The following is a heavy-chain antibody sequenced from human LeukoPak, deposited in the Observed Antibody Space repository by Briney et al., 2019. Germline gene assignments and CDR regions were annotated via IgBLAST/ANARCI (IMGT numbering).Heavy chain of an antibody. D-gene: IGHD1-26*01. CDR3: ARDKPWELLRTYAFDI. V-gene: IGHV3-11*04. Sequence: GGSLRLSCAASGFTFSDYYMSWIRQAPGKGLEWVSYISSSGSTIYYADSVKGRFTISRDNAKNSLYLQMNSLRAEDTAVYYCARDKPWELLRTYAFDIWGQGTMVTVSS. CDR1: GFTFSDYY. CDR2: ISSSGSTI. J-gene: IGHJ3*02.